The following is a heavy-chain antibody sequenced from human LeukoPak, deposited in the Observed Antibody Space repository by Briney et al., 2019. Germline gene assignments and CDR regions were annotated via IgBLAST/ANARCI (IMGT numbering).Heavy chain of an antibody. D-gene: IGHD5-18*01. CDR2: ISYDGSNK. CDR1: GFTFSSYG. CDR3: AKDLWRVDTAMVDY. Sequence: GGSLRLSCAASGFTFSSYGMHWVRQAPGKGLEWVAVISYDGSNKYYADSVKGRFTISRDNSKNTLYLQMNSLRAEDTAVYYCAKDLWRVDTAMVDYWGQGTLVTVSS. V-gene: IGHV3-30*18. J-gene: IGHJ4*02.